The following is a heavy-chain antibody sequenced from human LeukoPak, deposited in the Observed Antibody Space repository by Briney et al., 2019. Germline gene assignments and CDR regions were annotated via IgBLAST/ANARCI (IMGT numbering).Heavy chain of an antibody. Sequence: GSLTLSCAASGFTFDDYDMSWVRHAPGKGLEWIGEINHSGRTNYNTSLKSRVTISVDTSKNQFSLKLRSVTAADTAVYYCARHAGRAARLWGSLFRPKGTFFDDWGQGTLVTVSS. J-gene: IGHJ4*02. CDR1: GFTFDDYD. D-gene: IGHD6-25*01. V-gene: IGHV4-34*01. CDR3: ARHAGRAARLWGSLFRPKGTFFDD. CDR2: INHSGRT.